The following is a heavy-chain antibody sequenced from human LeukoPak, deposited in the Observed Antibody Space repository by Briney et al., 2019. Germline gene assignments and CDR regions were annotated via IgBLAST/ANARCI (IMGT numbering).Heavy chain of an antibody. CDR2: VNESGGT. CDR1: IDSFSNYH. J-gene: IGHJ5*02. V-gene: IGHV4-34*01. Sequence: PSETLSLTCAVYIDSFSNYHWNWIRQTPAKGMEWIGEVNESGGTNISPSLRSRVILSVETSKNQFSLKLKSVTAADTAVYYCARGGYYGSGNDFRFDPWGQGTLVTVSS. D-gene: IGHD3-10*01. CDR3: ARGGYYGSGNDFRFDP.